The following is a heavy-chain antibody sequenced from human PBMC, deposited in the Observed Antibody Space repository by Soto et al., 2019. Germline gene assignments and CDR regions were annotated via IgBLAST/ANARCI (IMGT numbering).Heavy chain of an antibody. Sequence: GGSLRLSCAASGFTFSSYGMHWVRQAPGKGLEWVAVISYDGSNKYYADSVKGRFTISRDNSKNTLYLQMNSLRAEDTAVYYCAKDRKGIAAHVPYYYYYGMDVWGQGTTVTVSS. D-gene: IGHD6-13*01. CDR1: GFTFSSYG. V-gene: IGHV3-30*18. CDR2: ISYDGSNK. CDR3: AKDRKGIAAHVPYYYYYGMDV. J-gene: IGHJ6*02.